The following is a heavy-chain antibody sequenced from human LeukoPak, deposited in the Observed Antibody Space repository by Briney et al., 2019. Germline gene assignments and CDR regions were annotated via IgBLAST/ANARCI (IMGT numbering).Heavy chain of an antibody. CDR3: ARIAAAGRNWFDP. J-gene: IGHJ5*02. CDR1: GGSISSSSYY. Sequence: PSETLSLTCTVSGGSISSSSYYWGWIRQPPGKGLEWIGSIYYSGSTYYNPSLKSRVTISVDTSKNQFSLKLSSVTAADTAVYYCARIAAAGRNWFDPWGQGTLVTVSS. D-gene: IGHD6-13*01. V-gene: IGHV4-39*01. CDR2: IYYSGST.